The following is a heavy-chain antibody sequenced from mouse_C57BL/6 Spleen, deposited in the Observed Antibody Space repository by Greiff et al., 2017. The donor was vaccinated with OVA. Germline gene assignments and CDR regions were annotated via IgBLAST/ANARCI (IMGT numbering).Heavy chain of an antibody. Sequence: QVQLQQSGPELVKPGASVKISCKASGYAFSSSWMNWVKQRPGKGLEWIGRIYPGDGDTNYNGKFKGKATLTADKSSSTAYMQLSSLTSEDSAVYVCARSGDYDLYYAMDYWGQGTSVTVSS. D-gene: IGHD2-4*01. CDR3: ARSGDYDLYYAMDY. V-gene: IGHV1-82*01. J-gene: IGHJ4*01. CDR1: GYAFSSSW. CDR2: IYPGDGDT.